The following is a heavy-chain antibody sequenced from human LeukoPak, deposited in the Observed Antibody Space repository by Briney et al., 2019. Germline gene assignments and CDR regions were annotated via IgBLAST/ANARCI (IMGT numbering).Heavy chain of an antibody. CDR2: ISGSGGST. J-gene: IGHJ4*02. CDR3: AKGDYGDYFDY. CDR1: GFTFSSYA. V-gene: IGHV3-23*01. Sequence: GGSLRLSCAASGFTFSSYAMSWVRQAPGEGLEWVSAISGSGGSTYYADSVKGRFTISRDNSKNTPYLQMNSLRAEDTAVYYCAKGDYGDYFDYWGQGTLVTVSS. D-gene: IGHD4-17*01.